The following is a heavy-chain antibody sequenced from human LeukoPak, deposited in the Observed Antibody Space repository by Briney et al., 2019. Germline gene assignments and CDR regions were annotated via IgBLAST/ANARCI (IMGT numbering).Heavy chain of an antibody. CDR1: GFTFSSYS. D-gene: IGHD4-11*01. J-gene: IGHJ4*02. V-gene: IGHV3-48*01. CDR3: ARDLTTVTN. Sequence: GGSLRLSCAASGFTFSSYSMNWVRQAPGKGLEWVSCISSSSSTIYYADSVKGRFTISRDNAKNSLYLQMNSLRAEDTAVYYCARDLTTVTNWGQGTLVTVSS. CDR2: ISSSSSTI.